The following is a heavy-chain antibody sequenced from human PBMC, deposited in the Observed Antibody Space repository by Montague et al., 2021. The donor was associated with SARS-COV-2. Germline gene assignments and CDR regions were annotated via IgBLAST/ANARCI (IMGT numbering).Heavy chain of an antibody. J-gene: IGHJ4*02. CDR2: IGHTGSF. CDR1: GGSSSGHS. V-gene: IGHV4-34*01. D-gene: IGHD3-3*01. CDR3: ARGETERSTTFGVVFFPLLDS. Sequence: SETLSLTCAVYGGSSSGHSWSWVRQAPEKGLEWIGDIGHTGSFKYNPSLKSRVTMSIDAAKNQFSLRMTSVTAADTSIYYCARGETERSTTFGVVFFPLLDSWGQGTLVTVSS.